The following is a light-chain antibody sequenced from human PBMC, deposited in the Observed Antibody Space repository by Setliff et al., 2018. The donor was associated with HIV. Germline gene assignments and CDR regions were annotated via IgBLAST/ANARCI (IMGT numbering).Light chain of an antibody. Sequence: QSVLTQPASVSGSPGQSITISCTGTSSDVGGYIYVSWYQQHPGKAPKLIIYEVRNRPSGVSNRFSGSKSGNTASLTISGLQAGDEADYYCTSYTRNTTYVFGTGTKVT. CDR2: EVR. J-gene: IGLJ1*01. CDR1: SSDVGGYIY. V-gene: IGLV2-14*01. CDR3: TSYTRNTTYV.